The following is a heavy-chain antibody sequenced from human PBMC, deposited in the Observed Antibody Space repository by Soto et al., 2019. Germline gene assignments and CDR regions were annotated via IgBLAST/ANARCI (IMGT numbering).Heavy chain of an antibody. J-gene: IGHJ4*02. V-gene: IGHV5-51*01. CDR1: GYSFSTYW. Sequence: PGESPKISCQVSGYSFSTYWIGWVRQKPGKGLEWMGIIYPLDSYTRYSPSFQGQFTMSVDKSTTTAYLQWSSLKASDSAMYYCGRIAPSTSFIDFWGQGTLVTVSS. D-gene: IGHD2-2*01. CDR2: IYPLDSYT. CDR3: GRIAPSTSFIDF.